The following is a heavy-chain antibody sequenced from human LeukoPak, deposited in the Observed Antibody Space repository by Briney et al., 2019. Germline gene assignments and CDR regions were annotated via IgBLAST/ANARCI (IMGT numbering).Heavy chain of an antibody. V-gene: IGHV1-18*01. CDR3: ARDREYNYYDLHYYGMDV. CDR1: GYTFTSYG. J-gene: IGHJ6*02. Sequence: GASVKVSCKASGYTFTSYGISWVRQAPGQGLEWMGWISAYNGNTNYAQKLQGRVTMTTDTSTSTAYMELRSLRSDDTAVYYCARDREYNYYDLHYYGMDVWGQGTTVTVSS. CDR2: ISAYNGNT. D-gene: IGHD3-22*01.